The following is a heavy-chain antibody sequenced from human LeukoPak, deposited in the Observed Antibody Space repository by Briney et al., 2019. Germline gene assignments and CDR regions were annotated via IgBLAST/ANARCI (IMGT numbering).Heavy chain of an antibody. CDR1: GGSFSGYY. CDR3: ARYSRSSSTIDY. V-gene: IGHV4-34*01. Sequence: PSETLSLTCAVYGGSFSGYYWSWIRQPPGKGLEWIGEINHSGSTNYNPSLKSRVTISVDTSKNQFSLKLSSVIAADTAVYYCARYSRSSSTIDYWGQGTLVTVSS. J-gene: IGHJ4*02. CDR2: INHSGST. D-gene: IGHD6-6*01.